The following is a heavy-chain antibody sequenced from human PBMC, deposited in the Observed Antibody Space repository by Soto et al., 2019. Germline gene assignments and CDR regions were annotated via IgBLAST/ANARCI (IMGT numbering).Heavy chain of an antibody. Sequence: GESLKISCKGSGYTFTNYWINWVRQLPGKGLEWMGKIDPSDSYTNYSPSFQGHVTISPDKSISTAYLQWSSLKASDTAMYYCARQEMATIGDAFDTWGQGTMVTVSS. CDR3: ARQEMATIGDAFDT. CDR2: IDPSDSYT. J-gene: IGHJ3*02. V-gene: IGHV5-10-1*01. D-gene: IGHD5-12*01. CDR1: GYTFTNYW.